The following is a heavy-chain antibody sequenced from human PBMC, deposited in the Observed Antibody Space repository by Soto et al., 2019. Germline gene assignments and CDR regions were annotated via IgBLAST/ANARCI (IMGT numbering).Heavy chain of an antibody. CDR2: ISGSGDRT. Sequence: PGGSLRLSCAASGFTFSSNAMSWVRQAPGKGLEWVSTISGSGDRTFYADSVKGRFTISRDNSKNTLYLQMSSLRVDDTAVYYCAKTYKNRIVGTLNCFDPWGQGTLVTVSS. CDR3: AKTYKNRIVGTLNCFDP. V-gene: IGHV3-23*01. CDR1: GFTFSSNA. J-gene: IGHJ5*02. D-gene: IGHD1-26*01.